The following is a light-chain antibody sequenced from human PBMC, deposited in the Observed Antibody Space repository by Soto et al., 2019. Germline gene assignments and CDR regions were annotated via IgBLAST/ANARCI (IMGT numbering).Light chain of an antibody. CDR3: HQSYIPPPA. CDR2: AAS. Sequence: FQLTQSPSSLSASLGDMVTITFRTSESISSYLSWYQQKAGQPPKLLIFAASSLQSGVPSRFSGRGSGTEYTLTISSLQADDFATYYCHQSYIPPPAFGQGTKVDIK. CDR1: ESISSY. J-gene: IGKJ1*01. V-gene: IGKV1-39*01.